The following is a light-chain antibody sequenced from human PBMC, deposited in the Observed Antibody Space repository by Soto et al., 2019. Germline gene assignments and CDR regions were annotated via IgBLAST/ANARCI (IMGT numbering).Light chain of an antibody. CDR1: QSVTSN. Sequence: EIVMTQSPGILSVSPGERATLSCWASQSVTSNLAWFQQKPGQAPRLLIYGASTRATGIPARFSGSGSGTEFTLTISSLQSEDSAVYYCQQYHKWPPLTFGGGTTVEIK. J-gene: IGKJ4*01. CDR3: QQYHKWPPLT. V-gene: IGKV3-15*01. CDR2: GAS.